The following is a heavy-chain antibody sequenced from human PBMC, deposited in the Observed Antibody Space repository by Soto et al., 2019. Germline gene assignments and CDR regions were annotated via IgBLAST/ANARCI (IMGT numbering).Heavy chain of an antibody. CDR1: GYKPSTWHNFTSYW. J-gene: IGHJ6*02. Sequence: PGESLKISCKGSGYKPSTWHNFTSYWISWVRQMPGKGLEWMGRIDPSDSYTNYSPSFQGHVTISADKSISTAYLQWSSLKASDTAMYYCASLLGVDIVATPYGMDVWGQGTTVTVSS. D-gene: IGHD5-12*01. CDR2: IDPSDSYT. CDR3: ASLLGVDIVATPYGMDV. V-gene: IGHV5-10-1*01.